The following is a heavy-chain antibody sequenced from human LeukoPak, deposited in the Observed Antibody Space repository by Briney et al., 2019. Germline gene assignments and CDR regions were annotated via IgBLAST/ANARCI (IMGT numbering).Heavy chain of an antibody. J-gene: IGHJ4*02. Sequence: PGGSLRLSCAASGFTFSSYSMNWVRQAPGKGLEWVSSISSSSSYIYYADSVKGRSTISRDNAKNSLYLQMNSLRAEDTAVYYCARARSGCYCSGYWGQGTLVTVSS. CDR3: ARARSGCYCSGY. D-gene: IGHD1-26*01. CDR1: GFTFSSYS. V-gene: IGHV3-21*01. CDR2: ISSSSSYI.